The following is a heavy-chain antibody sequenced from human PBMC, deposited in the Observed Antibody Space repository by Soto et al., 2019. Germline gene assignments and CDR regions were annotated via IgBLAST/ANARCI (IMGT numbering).Heavy chain of an antibody. Sequence: QVQLVESGGGVVQPGRSLRLSCAASGFTFSSYGMHWVRQAPGKGLEWVAVIWYDGSNKYYADSVKGRFTISRDNSKNTLYLQMNGLRAEDKAVYYCARQFKITFGGVIVTDAFDIWGQGTMVTVSS. J-gene: IGHJ3*02. D-gene: IGHD3-16*02. CDR2: IWYDGSNK. V-gene: IGHV3-33*01. CDR1: GFTFSSYG. CDR3: ARQFKITFGGVIVTDAFDI.